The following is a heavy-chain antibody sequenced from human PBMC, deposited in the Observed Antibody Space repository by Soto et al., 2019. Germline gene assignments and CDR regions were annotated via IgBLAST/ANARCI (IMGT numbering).Heavy chain of an antibody. CDR2: ISSGGTII. J-gene: IGHJ4*02. CDR3: ATTYGGDPDY. Sequence: QVQLVEYGGGLVKPGGSLRLSCAASGFTFSDYYMSWIRQAPGKGLELVSYISSGGTIIGYADSVKGRFSISRDNAKNSLFLQMNGLRAEDTAVYYCATTYGGDPDYWGQGTLVTVSS. V-gene: IGHV3-11*01. CDR1: GFTFSDYY. D-gene: IGHD4-17*01.